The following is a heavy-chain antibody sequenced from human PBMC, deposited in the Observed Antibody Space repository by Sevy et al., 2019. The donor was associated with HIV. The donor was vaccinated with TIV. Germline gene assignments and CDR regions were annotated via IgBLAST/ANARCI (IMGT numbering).Heavy chain of an antibody. CDR1: GFTFSSYW. CDR3: ARIDYYYYYMDV. J-gene: IGHJ6*03. D-gene: IGHD3-22*01. V-gene: IGHV3-7*01. CDR2: IKQEGSEK. Sequence: GGSLRLSCAASGFTFSSYWMSWVRQAPGKGLEWVANIKQEGSEKYYVNSVKGRLTISRDNAKNSLYLQMNSLRAEDTAVYYCARIDYYYYYMDVWGKGTTVTVSS.